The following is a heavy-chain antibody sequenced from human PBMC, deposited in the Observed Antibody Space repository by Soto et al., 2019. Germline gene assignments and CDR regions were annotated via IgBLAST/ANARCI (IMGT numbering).Heavy chain of an antibody. CDR1: GDSVSSNSAA. D-gene: IGHD6-13*01. Sequence: PSQTLSLTCAISGDSVSSNSAAWDGVRQSPSRGLEWLGRTYYRSKWYNDYAVSVKGRITINPDTSKNQFSLQLNSVTPEDTAVYYCAKTSSRYSSSCGDYYYGKAVWGQGTTVTVSS. J-gene: IGHJ6*02. CDR2: TYYRSKWYN. V-gene: IGHV6-1*01. CDR3: AKTSSRYSSSCGDYYYGKAV.